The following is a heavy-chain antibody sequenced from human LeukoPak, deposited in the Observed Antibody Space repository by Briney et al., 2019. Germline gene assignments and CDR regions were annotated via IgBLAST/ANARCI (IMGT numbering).Heavy chain of an antibody. CDR1: GGSISTYY. Sequence: PSETLSLTCTISGGSISTYYWSWIRQPPGKGLEWIGDVNHSGNTNSNPSLNYIPSLKSRVSISIDTSKNQFSLKLSSVTAADTAVYYCARGVLLARDYWGQGTLVSVSS. CDR3: ARGVLLARDY. D-gene: IGHD1-1*01. V-gene: IGHV4-59*01. J-gene: IGHJ4*02. CDR2: VNHSGNT.